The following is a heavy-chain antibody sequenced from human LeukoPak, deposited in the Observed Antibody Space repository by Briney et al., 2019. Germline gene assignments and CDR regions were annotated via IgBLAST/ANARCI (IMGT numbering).Heavy chain of an antibody. D-gene: IGHD3-3*01. V-gene: IGHV4-59*01. CDR2: IYYIGST. Sequence: SETLSLTCTAPGGSISSYYWSWIRQPPGKGLDWIGYIYYIGSTNYNPSLKSRDTISVDTSKNQFSLKLSSVTDADTPVYYCARLYYEFWSGYSGTSRWFDPWGQGTLVTVSS. CDR3: ARLYYEFWSGYSGTSRWFDP. CDR1: GGSISSYY. J-gene: IGHJ5*02.